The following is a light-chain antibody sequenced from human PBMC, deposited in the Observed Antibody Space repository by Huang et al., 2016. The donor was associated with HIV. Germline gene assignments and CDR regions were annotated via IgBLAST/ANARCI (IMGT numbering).Light chain of an antibody. CDR3: QHSDGLSPLT. V-gene: IGKV1-8*01. Sequence: AIRMTQSPSSLSASTGDRATITCRARQDIGSSLAWYQQRPGKAPVLLIYDASTLQRGVPARFTGSGSRTVFTLTIACLQVEDVATYFCQHSDGLSPLTFGGGTKVDIK. CDR2: DAS. J-gene: IGKJ4*01. CDR1: QDIGSS.